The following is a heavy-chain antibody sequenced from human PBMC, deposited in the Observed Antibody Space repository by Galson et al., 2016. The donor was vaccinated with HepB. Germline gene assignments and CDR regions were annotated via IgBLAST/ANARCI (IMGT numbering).Heavy chain of an antibody. Sequence: SLRLSCAASGFTFSDYYMNWIRQAPGKGLQWISYISATSRYTRHADSVKGRFTISSDNSKDTLHLQLNSPRSEDTAVYYCAKGGYPTSWYFDDWGQGTLVTVSS. CDR3: AKGGYPTSWYFDD. D-gene: IGHD6-13*01. V-gene: IGHV3-11*06. J-gene: IGHJ4*02. CDR1: GFTFSDYY. CDR2: ISATSRYT.